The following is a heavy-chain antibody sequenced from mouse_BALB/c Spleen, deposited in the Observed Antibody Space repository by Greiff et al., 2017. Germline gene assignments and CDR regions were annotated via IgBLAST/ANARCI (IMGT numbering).Heavy chain of an antibody. V-gene: IGHV1-63*01. J-gene: IGHJ3*01. CDR3: ATYYRYDDGAWFAY. D-gene: IGHD2-14*01. Sequence: VQLQQSGAELVRPGTSVKISCKASGYAFTNYWLGWVKQRPGHGLEWIGDIYPGSGNTYYNEKFKGKATLTADKSSSTAYMQLSSLTSEDSAVYFCATYYRYDDGAWFAYWGQGTLVTVSA. CDR1: GYAFTNYW. CDR2: IYPGSGNT.